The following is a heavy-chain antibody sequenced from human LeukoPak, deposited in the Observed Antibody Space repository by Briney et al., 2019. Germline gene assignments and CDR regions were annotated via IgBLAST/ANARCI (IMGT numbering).Heavy chain of an antibody. CDR1: GFTFSSYS. CDR2: ISSSSSTI. J-gene: IGHJ4*02. V-gene: IGHV3-48*01. D-gene: IGHD3-10*01. CDR3: AKDWVRGVIIILDY. Sequence: GGSLELSCAASGFTFSSYSMNWVRQAPGKGLEWVSYISSSSSTIYYADSVKGRFTISRDNAKNSLYLQMNSLRAEDTAVYYCAKDWVRGVIIILDYWGQGTLVTVSS.